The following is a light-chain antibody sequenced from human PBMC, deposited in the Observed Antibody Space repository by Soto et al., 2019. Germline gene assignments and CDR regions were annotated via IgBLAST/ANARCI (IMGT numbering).Light chain of an antibody. CDR1: QTVRNNY. Sequence: EFVLTQSPGTLSLSPGERATLSCRASQTVRNNYLAWYQQKPGQAPRLLIYDASSRATGIPDRFSGGGSGTEFTLTITSLQSEDFAVYLCQEYHYWPLSITFGQGTRLEIK. V-gene: IGKV3-20*01. CDR3: QEYHYWPLSIT. J-gene: IGKJ5*01. CDR2: DAS.